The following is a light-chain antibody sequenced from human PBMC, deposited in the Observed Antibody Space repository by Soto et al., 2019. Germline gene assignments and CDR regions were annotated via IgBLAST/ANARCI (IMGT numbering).Light chain of an antibody. CDR3: QVWDISSHHVV. J-gene: IGLJ2*01. Sequence: SYELTQPPSLSVAPGNTATITCGGNNIGNKSVHWYQQRPGQAPMLVMYYDSDRPSGIPERLSGSNFGNTATLTITRVEAGDEADYYCQVWDISSHHVVFGGGTKLTVL. V-gene: IGLV3-21*04. CDR2: YDS. CDR1: NIGNKS.